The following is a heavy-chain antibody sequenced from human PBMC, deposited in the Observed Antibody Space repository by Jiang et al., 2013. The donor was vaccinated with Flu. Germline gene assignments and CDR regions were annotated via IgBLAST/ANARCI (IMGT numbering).Heavy chain of an antibody. Sequence: GAEVKKPGSSVKVSCKASGGTSSSYTIIWVRQAPGQGLEWMGGILPIVGIADYAQKFQGRVTITADKATSAAYMEFSSLRSEDTAIYYCARAASCGGDCYFFDSWGQGTLVTVSS. J-gene: IGHJ4*02. CDR2: ILPIVGIA. V-gene: IGHV1-69*17. CDR1: GGTSSSYT. CDR3: ARAASCGGDCYFFDS. D-gene: IGHD2-21*02.